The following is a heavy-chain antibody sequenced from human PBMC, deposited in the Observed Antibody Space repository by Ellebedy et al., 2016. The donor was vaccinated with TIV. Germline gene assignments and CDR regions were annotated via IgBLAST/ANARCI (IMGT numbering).Heavy chain of an antibody. D-gene: IGHD3-22*01. CDR1: GYSFTSYW. CDR3: ARMGDSSGDRGWFDP. CDR2: IDPSDSYT. Sequence: GESLKISXKGSGYSFTSYWISWVRQMPGKGLEWMGRIDPSDSYTNYSPSFQGHVTISADKSISTAYLQWSSLKASDTAMYYCARMGDSSGDRGWFDPWGQGTLVTVSS. V-gene: IGHV5-10-1*01. J-gene: IGHJ5*02.